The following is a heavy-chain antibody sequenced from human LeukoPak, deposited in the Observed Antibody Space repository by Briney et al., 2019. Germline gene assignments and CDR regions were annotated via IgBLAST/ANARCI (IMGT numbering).Heavy chain of an antibody. Sequence: ASVKVSCKASGYTFTSYDINWVQQATGQGLEWMGWMNPNSGNTGYAQKFQGRVTMTRNTSISTAYMELSSLRSEDTAVYYCVSGVGDTAMVLVGWGQGTLVTVSS. D-gene: IGHD5-18*01. CDR1: GYTFTSYD. J-gene: IGHJ4*02. V-gene: IGHV1-8*01. CDR2: MNPNSGNT. CDR3: VSGVGDTAMVLVG.